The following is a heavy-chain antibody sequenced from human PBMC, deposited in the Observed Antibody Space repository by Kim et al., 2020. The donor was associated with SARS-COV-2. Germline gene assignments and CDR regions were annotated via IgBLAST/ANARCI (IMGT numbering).Heavy chain of an antibody. CDR1: GYTFTSYD. CDR3: ARVPGLLYDIRGDQNWFDP. CDR2: MNPNSGNT. D-gene: IGHD3-9*01. V-gene: IGHV1-8*01. Sequence: ASVKVSCKASGYTFTSYDINWVRQATGQGLEWMGWMNPNSGNTGYAQKFQGRVTMTRNTSISTAYMELSSLRSEDTAVYYCARVPGLLYDIRGDQNWFDPWGQGTLVTVSS. J-gene: IGHJ5*02.